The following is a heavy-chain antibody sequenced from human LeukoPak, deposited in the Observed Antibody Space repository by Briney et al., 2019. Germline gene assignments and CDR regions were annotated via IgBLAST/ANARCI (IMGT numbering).Heavy chain of an antibody. CDR1: GYTFTGYY. CDR3: ARGSAWGAEIPVTGTGNV. Sequence: ASVKVSCKASGYTFTGYYMHWVRQAPGQGLEWMGWINPNSGGTNYAQKLQGRVTMTTDTSTSTAYMELRTLISDDTAVYYCARGSAWGAEIPVTGTGNVWGQGTLVTVSS. J-gene: IGHJ4*02. V-gene: IGHV1-2*02. CDR2: INPNSGGT. D-gene: IGHD6-19*01.